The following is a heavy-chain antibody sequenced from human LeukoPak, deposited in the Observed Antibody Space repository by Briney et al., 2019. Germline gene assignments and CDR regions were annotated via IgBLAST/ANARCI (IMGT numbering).Heavy chain of an antibody. CDR3: ARVHAAYPFDY. D-gene: IGHD2-15*01. CDR2: INTDGTT. V-gene: IGHV3-53*01. CDR1: GITVGANF. J-gene: IGHJ4*02. Sequence: GGSLRLSCAASGITVGANFMTWVRQAPGKGLEWVSIINTDGTTDYADSVKGRFTISRDNAKNSLYLQMNSLRAEDTAVYYCARVHAAYPFDYWGQGTLVTVSS.